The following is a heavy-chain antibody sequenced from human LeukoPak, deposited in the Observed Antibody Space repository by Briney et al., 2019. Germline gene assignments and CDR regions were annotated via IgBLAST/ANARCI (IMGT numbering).Heavy chain of an antibody. CDR3: ARGRILWFGELSSHYGTDV. CDR1: GFTFSSYS. V-gene: IGHV3-21*01. Sequence: PGGSLRLSCAASGFTFSSYSMNWVRQAPGKGLEWVSSISSSSSYIYYADSVKGRFTISRDNAKNSLYLQMNSLRAEDTAVYYCARGRILWFGELSSHYGTDVWGKGTTVTVSS. CDR2: ISSSSSYI. J-gene: IGHJ6*04. D-gene: IGHD3-10*01.